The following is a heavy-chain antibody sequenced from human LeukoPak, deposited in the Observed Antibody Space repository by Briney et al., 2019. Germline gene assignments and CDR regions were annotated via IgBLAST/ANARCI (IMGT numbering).Heavy chain of an antibody. V-gene: IGHV1-46*01. D-gene: IGHD4-17*01. CDR3: AREWYGDHRAFDY. CDR1: GYTFTSNY. Sequence: ASVKVSCKASGYTFTSNYMHWVRQAPGQGLEWMGIINPSGGSTSYAQKFQGRVTMTRDMSTSTVYMELSSLRSEDTAVYYCAREWYGDHRAFDYWGQGTLVTVSS. CDR2: INPSGGST. J-gene: IGHJ4*02.